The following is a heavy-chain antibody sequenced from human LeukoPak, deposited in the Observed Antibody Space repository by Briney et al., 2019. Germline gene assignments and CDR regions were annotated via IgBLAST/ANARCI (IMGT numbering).Heavy chain of an antibody. Sequence: PGGSLRLSCAASGFTFSSYSLEWVRQAPGKGLEWVSYIISSSGTIYYADSVKGGFTTSRDNAKNSLYLQMNSLRDEHTAVYYCARPYGGYGAIDYWGQGTLVTVSS. CDR2: IISSSGTI. V-gene: IGHV3-48*02. J-gene: IGHJ4*02. CDR1: GFTFSSYS. D-gene: IGHD5-12*01. CDR3: ARPYGGYGAIDY.